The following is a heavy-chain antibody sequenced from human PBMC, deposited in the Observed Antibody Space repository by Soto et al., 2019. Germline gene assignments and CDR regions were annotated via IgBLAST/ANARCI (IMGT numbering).Heavy chain of an antibody. J-gene: IGHJ5*02. CDR3: ARPVRGRSWFDP. Sequence: SETLSLTCTVSGGSISSSSYYWGWIRQPPGKGLERIGSIYYSGSTYYNPSLKSGVTISVDTSKNQFSLKLSSVTAADTAVYYCARPVRGRSWFDPWGHGXLVTVSS. D-gene: IGHD6-25*01. V-gene: IGHV4-39*01. CDR1: GGSISSSSYY. CDR2: IYYSGST.